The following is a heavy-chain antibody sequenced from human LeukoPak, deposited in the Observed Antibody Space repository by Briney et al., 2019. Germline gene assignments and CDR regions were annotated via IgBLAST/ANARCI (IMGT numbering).Heavy chain of an antibody. J-gene: IGHJ4*02. CDR2: INHSGST. Sequence: SETLSLTCAVYGGSFSGYYWSWIRQPPGKGLEWIGEINHSGSTNYNPSLKGRVTISVDTSKNQFSLKLSSVTAADTAVYYCARGRIQPDYWGQGTLVTVSS. CDR1: GGSFSGYY. V-gene: IGHV4-34*01. D-gene: IGHD5-18*01. CDR3: ARGRIQPDY.